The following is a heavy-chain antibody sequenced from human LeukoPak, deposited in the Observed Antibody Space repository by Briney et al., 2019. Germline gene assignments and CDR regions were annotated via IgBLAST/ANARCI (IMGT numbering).Heavy chain of an antibody. CDR3: AREYGSGSRYFDY. V-gene: IGHV1-18*01. CDR2: ISTYNGNT. D-gene: IGHD3-10*01. Sequence: ASVKVSCKASGYTFTRYGISWVRQPPGQGLEWMGWISTYNGNTNYAQKLQGRVTMTTDASTSTAYMELRSLRSDDTAVYYCAREYGSGSRYFDYWGQGTLVTVSS. CDR1: GYTFTRYG. J-gene: IGHJ4*02.